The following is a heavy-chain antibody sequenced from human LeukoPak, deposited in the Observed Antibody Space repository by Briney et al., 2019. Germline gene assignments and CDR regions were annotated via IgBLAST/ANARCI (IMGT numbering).Heavy chain of an antibody. V-gene: IGHV1-2*02. Sequence: ASVTVSCKAFGYSFTDYYVHWVRQAPGQGLEWMGRINPLTDVADYAQKFQGRVAMTRATAIRTAYLELTSLRGDDTAVYYCTRDNDFLSGYSYWFDPWGQGTLVIVSS. CDR1: GYSFTDYY. J-gene: IGHJ5*02. D-gene: IGHD3-3*01. CDR2: INPLTDVA. CDR3: TRDNDFLSGYSYWFDP.